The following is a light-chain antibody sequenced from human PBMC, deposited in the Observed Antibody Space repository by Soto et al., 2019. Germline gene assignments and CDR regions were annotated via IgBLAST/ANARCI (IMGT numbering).Light chain of an antibody. CDR2: GAS. CDR1: QSVSSSY. V-gene: IGKV3-20*01. CDR3: QQYGSSQT. J-gene: IGKJ1*01. Sequence: EIVLTQSPGTLSLSPGERATLSCRASQSVSSSYLAWYQQKPGQAPGLLIYGASSRATGIPDRFSGSGSGTDFTLTISRLEREDFAVYYCQQYGSSQTFGQGTKVEIK.